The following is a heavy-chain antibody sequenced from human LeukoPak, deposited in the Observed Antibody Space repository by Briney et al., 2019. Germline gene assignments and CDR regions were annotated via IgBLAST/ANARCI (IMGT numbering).Heavy chain of an antibody. J-gene: IGHJ6*02. D-gene: IGHD2-2*01. Sequence: SETLSLTCTVSGGSISSGGYYWSWIRQHPGKGLEWIGYIYYSGSTYYNPSLKSRVTISVDTSKNQFSLKLSSVTAADTAVYYCARAPAYCSSTSCYGYYYYGMDVWGQGTTVTVSS. V-gene: IGHV4-31*03. CDR2: IYYSGST. CDR1: GGSISSGGYY. CDR3: ARAPAYCSSTSCYGYYYYGMDV.